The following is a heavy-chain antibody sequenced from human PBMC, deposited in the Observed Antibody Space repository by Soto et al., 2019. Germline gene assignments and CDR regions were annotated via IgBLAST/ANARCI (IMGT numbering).Heavy chain of an antibody. V-gene: IGHV4-4*02. CDR2: IYHSGST. J-gene: IGHJ4*02. Sequence: TLSLTCAVSGGSISSSNWWSWVRQPPGKGLEWIGEIYHSGSTNYNPSLKSRVTISVDTSQNQFSLMLTSVAAADTAVYYCARPRSSGYAGEFDYWGQGILVTVSS. CDR3: ARPRSSGYAGEFDY. CDR1: GGSISSSNW. D-gene: IGHD3-22*01.